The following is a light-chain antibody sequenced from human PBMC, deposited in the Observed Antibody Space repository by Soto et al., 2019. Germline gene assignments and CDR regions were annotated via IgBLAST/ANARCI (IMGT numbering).Light chain of an antibody. V-gene: IGKV3-20*01. CDR2: GAS. J-gene: IGKJ1*01. CDR1: RIGSSY. Sequence: TQAPPTLSVSPGETATLSSRGRRIGSSYLAWYQQKPGQAPRLIVYGASSRATGIPDRFIGSGSGTDFSLTINRLDPEDFAVYYCQQYGSSPLTFGRGTKVDIK. CDR3: QQYGSSPLT.